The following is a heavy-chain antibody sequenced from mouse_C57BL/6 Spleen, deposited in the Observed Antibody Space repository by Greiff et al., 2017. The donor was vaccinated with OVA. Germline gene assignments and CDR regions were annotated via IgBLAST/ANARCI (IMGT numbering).Heavy chain of an antibody. J-gene: IGHJ4*01. D-gene: IGHD1-1*02. CDR2: IDPSDSYT. CDR1: GYTFTSYW. CDR3: ARLHYGDYYAMDY. V-gene: IGHV1-50*01. Sequence: QVQLQQPGAELVKPGASVKLSCKASGYTFTSYWMQWVKQRPGQGLEWIGEIDPSDSYTNYNQKFKGKATLTVDTSARTAYMQLSSLTSEDSAVYDCARLHYGDYYAMDYWGQGTSVTVSS.